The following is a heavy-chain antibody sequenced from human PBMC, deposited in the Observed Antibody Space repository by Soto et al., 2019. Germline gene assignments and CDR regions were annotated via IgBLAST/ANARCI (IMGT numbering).Heavy chain of an antibody. J-gene: IGHJ6*02. D-gene: IGHD4-4*01. V-gene: IGHV4-34*01. CDR2: INHSGST. CDR1: GGSFSGYY. CDR3: ARYRVVTTVIGVYYYGMDV. Sequence: TLSLTCAVYGGSFSGYYWSWIRQPPGKGLEWIGEINHSGSTNYNPSLKSRVTISVDTSKNQFSLKLSSVTAADTAVYYCARYRVVTTVIGVYYYGMDVWGQGTTVTVSS.